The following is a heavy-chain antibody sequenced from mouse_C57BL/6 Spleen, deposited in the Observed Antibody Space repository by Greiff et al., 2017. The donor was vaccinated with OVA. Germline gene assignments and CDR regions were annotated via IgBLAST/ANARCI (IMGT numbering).Heavy chain of an antibody. CDR3: ARWDYGSSPAY. CDR1: GYTFTSYW. CDR2: IHPNSGST. Sequence: VQLQQPGAELVKPGASVKLSCKASGYTFTSYWMHWVKQRPGQGLEWIGMIHPNSGSTNYNEKFKSKATLTVDKSSSTAYMQLSSLTSEDSAVYYCARWDYGSSPAYWGQGTLVTVSA. V-gene: IGHV1-64*01. D-gene: IGHD1-1*01. J-gene: IGHJ3*01.